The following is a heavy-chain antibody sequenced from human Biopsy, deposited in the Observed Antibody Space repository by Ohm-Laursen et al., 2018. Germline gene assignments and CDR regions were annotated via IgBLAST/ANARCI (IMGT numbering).Heavy chain of an antibody. CDR2: VYYTGST. D-gene: IGHD3-22*01. CDR3: ARDRGYYSDRTVPGYFDL. V-gene: IGHV4-59*01. CDR1: GDSISSYY. Sequence: SQTLSLTCAVSGDSISSYYWSWIRQPPGKGLQWIGYVYYTGSTDCNPSLQSRVTISVDTSKNHFSLRLRSVTPADTAIYYCARDRGYYSDRTVPGYFDLWGRGTLVTASS. J-gene: IGHJ2*01.